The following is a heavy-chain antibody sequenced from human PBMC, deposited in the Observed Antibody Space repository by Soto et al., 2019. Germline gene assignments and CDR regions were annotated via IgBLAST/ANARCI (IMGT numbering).Heavy chain of an antibody. V-gene: IGHV3-30*18. Sequence: QMQLVESGGGVVQPGTSLRVSCAASGFTFSHYGIHWVRQAPGKGLEGGAVISYDGGIKLYADSVRDRFAISRDNSKDTLYLQMNTLGPDDTAVYYCAKLPWGFNYYDRSEYRATDNDAFDIWGQGTMVTVSS. CDR2: ISYDGGIK. CDR1: GFTFSHYG. CDR3: AKLPWGFNYYDRSEYRATDNDAFDI. D-gene: IGHD3-22*01. J-gene: IGHJ3*02.